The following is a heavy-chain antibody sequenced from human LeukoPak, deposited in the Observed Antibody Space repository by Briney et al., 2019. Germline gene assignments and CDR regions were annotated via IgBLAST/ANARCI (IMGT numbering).Heavy chain of an antibody. CDR2: MNGDGSTI. V-gene: IGHV3-74*01. CDR3: ARAGNYYFEY. D-gene: IGHD1-7*01. CDR1: GFTFSSTW. J-gene: IGHJ4*02. Sequence: RGSLRLSCAASGFTFSSTWMHWVRQAPGEGLVWVSRMNGDGSTINYADSVKGRFTISRDNTKNTLYLQMNELRAEDTAVYYCARAGNYYFEYWGQGTLVTVSS.